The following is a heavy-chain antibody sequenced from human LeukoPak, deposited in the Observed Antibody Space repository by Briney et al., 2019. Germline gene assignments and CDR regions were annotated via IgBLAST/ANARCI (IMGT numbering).Heavy chain of an antibody. J-gene: IGHJ4*02. CDR2: INTDGSST. V-gene: IGHV3-74*01. D-gene: IGHD4-23*01. Sequence: GGSLRLSCAASGFTFSSYWMHWVRQAPGKGLVWVSRINTDGSSTSYADSVKGRFTISRDNAKNTLYLQMNSLRAEDTAVYYCAKDGTVVTTYFDYWDQGTLVTVSS. CDR1: GFTFSSYW. CDR3: AKDGTVVTTYFDY.